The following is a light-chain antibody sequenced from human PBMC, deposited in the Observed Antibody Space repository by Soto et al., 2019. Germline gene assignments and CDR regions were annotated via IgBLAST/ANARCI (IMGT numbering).Light chain of an antibody. J-gene: IGLJ3*02. CDR3: QSYDSSLSGVV. CDR1: SSNIGAGFD. Sequence: QSVLTQPPSESGAPGQRVTIPCTGSSSNIGAGFDVHWYQQLPGTAPKLLIYGNSNRPSGVPDRFSGSKSGTSASLAIAGLQAEDEADYYCQSYDSSLSGVVFGGGIKLTVL. V-gene: IGLV1-40*01. CDR2: GNS.